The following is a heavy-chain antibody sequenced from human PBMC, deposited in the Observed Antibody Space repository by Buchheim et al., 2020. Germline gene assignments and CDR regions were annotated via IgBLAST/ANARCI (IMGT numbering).Heavy chain of an antibody. J-gene: IGHJ6*02. V-gene: IGHV3-30*18. CDR2: ISNDGSEK. D-gene: IGHD3-22*01. CDR3: AKDIDHYYDTNGPESYGMDV. CDR1: GFTFNNYA. Sequence: QVQLVESGGGVVQPGRSLRLSCAASGFTFNNYAMHWVCQAPGKGLKWAALISNDGSEKYYAESAKGRFTIYRDNSKNTLFLQMDSLRVEDTAVYYCAKDIDHYYDTNGPESYGMDVWGQGTT.